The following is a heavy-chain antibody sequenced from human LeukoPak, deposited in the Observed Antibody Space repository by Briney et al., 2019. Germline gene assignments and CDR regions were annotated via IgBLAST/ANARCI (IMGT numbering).Heavy chain of an antibody. D-gene: IGHD1-26*01. CDR1: GFTFSSYE. V-gene: IGHV3-21*01. J-gene: IGHJ5*02. Sequence: PGGSLRLSCAASGFTFSSYELNWVRQAPGKGLEWVSSISTSSIYIYYADSVKGRFTISRDNAKNSLFLQMNSLRAEDTAVYYCARDGAGWDNWFDPWGQGTLVTVSS. CDR2: ISTSSIYI. CDR3: ARDGAGWDNWFDP.